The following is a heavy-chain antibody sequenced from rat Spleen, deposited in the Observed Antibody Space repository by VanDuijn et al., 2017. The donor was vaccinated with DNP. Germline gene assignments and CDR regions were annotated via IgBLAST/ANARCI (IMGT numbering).Heavy chain of an antibody. Sequence: QVQLKESGPGLVQPSRTLSLTCTVSGFSLTSYNVHWVRQPPGKGLEWIAAISSGGSTYYNSALKSRLSISRDTSKSQVFLRMNSLQSEDTATYYCARDWDGYNIDYWGQGVMVTVSS. V-gene: IGHV2-6*01. D-gene: IGHD4-1*01. CDR2: ISSGGST. CDR1: GFSLTSYN. J-gene: IGHJ2*01. CDR3: ARDWDGYNIDY.